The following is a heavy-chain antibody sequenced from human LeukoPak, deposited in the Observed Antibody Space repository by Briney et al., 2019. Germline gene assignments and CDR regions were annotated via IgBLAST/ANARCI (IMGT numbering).Heavy chain of an antibody. V-gene: IGHV5-51*01. CDR2: IYPGDSDT. CDR3: ARLRGYGFDS. Sequence: GESLKISCNTSGYTFTNYWIGWVRQMPGKGLEWMGIIYPGDSDTRYSPSFQGLVTISADKSINTAYLQWSSLKSSDTAMYYCARLRGYGFDSWGQGTLVTVSS. J-gene: IGHJ4*02. CDR1: GYTFTNYW. D-gene: IGHD3-10*01.